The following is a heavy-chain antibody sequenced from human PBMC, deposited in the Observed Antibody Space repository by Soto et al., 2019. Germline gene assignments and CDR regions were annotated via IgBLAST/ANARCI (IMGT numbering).Heavy chain of an antibody. V-gene: IGHV4-61*01. CDR3: ARGLGYCSGGSCQGFDP. J-gene: IGHJ5*02. D-gene: IGHD2-15*01. CDR2: IYYSGST. CDR1: GGSVSSGSYY. Sequence: SETLSLTCTVSGGSVSSGSYYWSWIRQPPGKGLEWIGYIYYSGSTNYNPSLKSRVTISVDTSKNQFSLKLSSVTAADTAVYYCARGLGYCSGGSCQGFDPWGQGTLVTVSS.